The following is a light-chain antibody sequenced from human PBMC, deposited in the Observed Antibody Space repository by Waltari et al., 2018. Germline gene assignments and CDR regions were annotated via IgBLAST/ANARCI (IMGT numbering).Light chain of an antibody. CDR3: SSYTSSSTWV. CDR1: SSEVGGYNY. V-gene: IGLV2-14*01. J-gene: IGLJ3*02. Sequence: QSALTQPASVSGSPGQSLTISCTGTSSEVGGYNYVSWYQQHPGKAPKLMIYDVSQRPSGVSNRFSGSKSVNTASLTISGLQAEDEADYYCSSYTSSSTWVFGGGTKLTVL. CDR2: DVS.